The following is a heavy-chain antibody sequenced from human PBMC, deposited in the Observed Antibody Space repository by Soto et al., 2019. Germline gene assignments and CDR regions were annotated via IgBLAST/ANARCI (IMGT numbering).Heavy chain of an antibody. CDR2: ISGSGGST. Sequence: GGSLRLSCAASGFTFSSYAMSWVRQAPGKGLQWVSAISGSGGSTYYADSVKGRFTISRDNSKNTLYLQMNSLGAEDTAVYYCAKSSIFGVVIYYFDSWGQGTLVTVSS. CDR3: AKSSIFGVVIYYFDS. CDR1: GFTFSSYA. V-gene: IGHV3-23*01. J-gene: IGHJ4*02. D-gene: IGHD3-3*01.